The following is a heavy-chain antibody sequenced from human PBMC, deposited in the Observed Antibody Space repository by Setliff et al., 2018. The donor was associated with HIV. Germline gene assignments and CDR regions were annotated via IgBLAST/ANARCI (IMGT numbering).Heavy chain of an antibody. CDR3: ARLPSLLWFGELNYYFDY. V-gene: IGHV5-51*01. CDR2: IYPGDSDT. J-gene: IGHJ4*02. CDR1: GYSFTSYW. Sequence: LGESLKISCKGSGYSFTSYWIGWVRQMPGKGLEWMGIIYPGDSDTRYSPSFQGQVSISADKSISTAFLQWRSLKASDTAIYFCARLPSLLWFGELNYYFDYWGQGTLVTVSS. D-gene: IGHD3-10*01.